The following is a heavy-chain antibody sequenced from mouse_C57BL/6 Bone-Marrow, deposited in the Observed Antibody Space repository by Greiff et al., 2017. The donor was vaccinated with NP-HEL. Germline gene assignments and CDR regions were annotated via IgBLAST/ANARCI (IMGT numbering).Heavy chain of an antibody. CDR2: IYWDDDK. Sequence: QVTLKESGPGILQSSQTLSLTCSFSGFSLSTSGMGVSWIRQPSGKGLEWLAHIYWDDDKRYNPSLKSRLTLSKDTSRNQVFLKITSVDTADTSTYYCARRVPTVVADYYAMDYWGQGTSVTVSS. CDR1: GFSLSTSGMG. V-gene: IGHV8-12*01. J-gene: IGHJ4*01. D-gene: IGHD1-1*01. CDR3: ARRVPTVVADYYAMDY.